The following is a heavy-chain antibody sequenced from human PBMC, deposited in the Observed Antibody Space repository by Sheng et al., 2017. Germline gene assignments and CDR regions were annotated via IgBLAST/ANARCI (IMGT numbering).Heavy chain of an antibody. V-gene: IGHV1-69*05. D-gene: IGHD3-9*01. J-gene: IGHJ6*03. CDR1: GGTFSSNA. Sequence: VQLVQSGAEVKKPGSSLKVSCKASGGTFSSNAITWVRQAPGQGLEWMGGIIPIFGTTNYAQKFQGRVTITMDESTSTAYMELSSLRSEDTAVYYCARGGQLLNYYYYYMDVWGKGTTVTVSS. CDR2: IIPIFGTT. CDR3: ARGGQLLNYYYYYMDV.